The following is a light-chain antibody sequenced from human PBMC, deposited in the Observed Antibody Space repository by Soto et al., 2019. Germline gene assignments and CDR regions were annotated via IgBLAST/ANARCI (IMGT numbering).Light chain of an antibody. CDR1: QGVSAY. J-gene: IGKJ2*01. Sequence: DIQMTQSPSSLSASVGDRVTITCRASQGVSAYLLWYQQRQGTAPKLLIYAASNLLSGVPSRFSGSGSGTNFTLTISSLXXXXXXXXYCQQSYKTPHTFGQGTKLXTK. CDR3: QQSYKTPHT. V-gene: IGKV1-39*01. CDR2: AAS.